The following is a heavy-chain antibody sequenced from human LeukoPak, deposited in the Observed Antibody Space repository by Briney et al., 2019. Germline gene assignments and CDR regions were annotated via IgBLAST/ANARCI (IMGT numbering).Heavy chain of an antibody. CDR3: ARDFGYCRRDSCLGFDY. V-gene: IGHV1-46*01. Sequence: GASVKVFCRASGYTFTSYYMHWVRQARGQGLEGMVIINPNGGSTSCAQKFQRRVTMTRDMSTSTVYMELSSLRSEYTAVYYCARDFGYCRRDSCLGFDYWGQGTLATVSS. J-gene: IGHJ4*02. CDR1: GYTFTSYY. CDR2: INPNGGST. D-gene: IGHD2-15*01.